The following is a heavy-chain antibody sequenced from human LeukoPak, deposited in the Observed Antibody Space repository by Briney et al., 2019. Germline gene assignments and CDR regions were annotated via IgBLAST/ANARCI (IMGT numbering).Heavy chain of an antibody. CDR3: ARWARYCSSGSCYSWFDP. J-gene: IGHJ5*02. D-gene: IGHD2-15*01. CDR1: GFTFRSYW. V-gene: IGHV3-7*01. CDR2: MKLDGSEE. Sequence: GGSLRLSCAASGFTFRSYWMSWVRQAPGKGLEWVANMKLDGSEEYYVDSVKGRFTISSDNAKNSLHLQMNSLRVDDTAVYYCARWARYCSSGSCYSWFDPWGQGTLSPSPQ.